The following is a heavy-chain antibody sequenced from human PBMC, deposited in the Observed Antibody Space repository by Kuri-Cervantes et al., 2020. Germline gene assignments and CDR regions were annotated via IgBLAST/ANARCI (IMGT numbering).Heavy chain of an antibody. Sequence: GGSLRLSCAASGFTFNSYWMSWVRQAPGKGLEWVANIKHDGSEKNYVDSVKGRFSISRDNAKNSLYLQMNSLRAEDTAVYYCARDQGITGTMGVVDYWGQGTLVTVSS. D-gene: IGHD1-7*01. J-gene: IGHJ4*02. CDR2: IKHDGSEK. CDR3: ARDQGITGTMGVVDY. V-gene: IGHV3-7*01. CDR1: GFTFNSYW.